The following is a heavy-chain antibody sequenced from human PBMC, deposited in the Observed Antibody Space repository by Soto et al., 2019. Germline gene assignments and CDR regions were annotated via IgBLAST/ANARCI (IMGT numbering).Heavy chain of an antibody. V-gene: IGHV3-23*01. J-gene: IGHJ4*02. Sequence: EVQLLESGGGLVQPGGSLRLSCAASGFTFSSYAMSWVRQAPGKGLEWVSAISGSGGSTYYADSVKGRFTISRDNSKNTLYLQMNSLRAEDTAVYYCAIMTHDFWSGDRDYWGQRTLVTVSS. CDR3: AIMTHDFWSGDRDY. CDR2: ISGSGGST. CDR1: GFTFSSYA. D-gene: IGHD3-3*01.